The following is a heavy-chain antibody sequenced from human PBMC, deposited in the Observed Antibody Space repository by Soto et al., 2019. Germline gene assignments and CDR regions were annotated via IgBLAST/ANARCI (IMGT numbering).Heavy chain of an antibody. J-gene: IGHJ6*02. CDR3: ARDKISRDSSGYWAHYYYGMDV. Sequence: VASVKVSCKASGGTFSSYAISWVRQAPGQGLEWMGGIIPIFGTANYAQKFQGRVTITADESTSTAYTELSSLRSEDTAVYYCARDKISRDSSGYWAHYYYGMDVWGQGTTVTVSS. D-gene: IGHD3-22*01. CDR2: IIPIFGTA. CDR1: GGTFSSYA. V-gene: IGHV1-69*13.